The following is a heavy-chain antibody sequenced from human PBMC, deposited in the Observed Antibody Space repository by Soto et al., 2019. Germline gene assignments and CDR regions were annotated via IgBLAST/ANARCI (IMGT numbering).Heavy chain of an antibody. CDR3: ARNSGSYLDYYYYGMDV. D-gene: IGHD3-10*01. V-gene: IGHV1-69*13. CDR1: GGTFSSYA. CDR2: IIPIFGTA. J-gene: IGHJ6*02. Sequence: SVKVSCKASGGTFSSYAISWVRQAPGQGLEWMGGIIPIFGTANYAQKFQGRVTITADESTSTAYMELSSLRSEDTAVYYCARNSGSYLDYYYYGMDVWGQGTTVTVSS.